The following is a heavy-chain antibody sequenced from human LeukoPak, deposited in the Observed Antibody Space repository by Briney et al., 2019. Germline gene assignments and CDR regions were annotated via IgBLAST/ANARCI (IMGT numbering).Heavy chain of an antibody. V-gene: IGHV3-23*01. Sequence: GGSLRLSCAASGFTFRSYAMNWVRQAPGKGLERVSAISGSGSATYYADSVKGRFTISRDNSKNTLYLQMNNLRAEDTAVYYCAKDQYGEAFDIWGPGTMVTVSS. CDR3: AKDQYGEAFDI. CDR2: ISGSGSAT. CDR1: GFTFRSYA. J-gene: IGHJ3*02. D-gene: IGHD4-17*01.